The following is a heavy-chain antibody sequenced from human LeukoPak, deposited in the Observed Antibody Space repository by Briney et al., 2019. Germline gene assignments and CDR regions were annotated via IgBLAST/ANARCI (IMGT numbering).Heavy chain of an antibody. CDR1: GFTFSSYW. V-gene: IGHV3-74*01. D-gene: IGHD5-18*01. CDR2: INSDGSST. CDR3: AKEAPSPWRAASL. J-gene: IGHJ4*02. Sequence: GGSLRLSCAASGFTFSSYWMHWVRQAPGKGLVWVSRINSDGSSTYYADSVKGRFTISRDNSKNTLYLQMNSLRAEDTAVYYCAKEAPSPWRAASLWGQGTLVTVSS.